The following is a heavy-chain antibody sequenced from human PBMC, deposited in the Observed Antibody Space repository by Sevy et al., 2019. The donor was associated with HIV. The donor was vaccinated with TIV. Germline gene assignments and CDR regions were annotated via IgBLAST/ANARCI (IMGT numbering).Heavy chain of an antibody. J-gene: IGHJ4*02. D-gene: IGHD2-2*01. CDR1: GFTFSSYA. CDR2: FSFGCGKI. CDR3: AREGCSRPHDY. Sequence: GGSLRLSCAASGFTFSSYAMSWVRQPPGKGLEWVATFSFGCGKINYADSVKGRFTISGDNSKNTLLLQMNRLRAEDTAVYYCAREGCSRPHDYWGQGTLVTVSS. V-gene: IGHV3-23*01.